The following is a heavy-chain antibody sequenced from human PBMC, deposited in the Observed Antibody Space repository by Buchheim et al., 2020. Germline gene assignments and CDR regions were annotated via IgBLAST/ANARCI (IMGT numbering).Heavy chain of an antibody. CDR1: GGSFSGYY. CDR3: ARIRAPFRGRVDY. V-gene: IGHV4-34*02. D-gene: IGHD3-16*01. Sequence: QVQLQQWGAGLLKPSETLSLTCAVYGGSFSGYYWSWIRQPPGKGLEWIGEINHSGGTNYNPSLKSRVTISVDTPKTQFPLKLGSVTAADTAVYYCARIRAPFRGRVDYWGQGTL. CDR2: INHSGGT. J-gene: IGHJ4*02.